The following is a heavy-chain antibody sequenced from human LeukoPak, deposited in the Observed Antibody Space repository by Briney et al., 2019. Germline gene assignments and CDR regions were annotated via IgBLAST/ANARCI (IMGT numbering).Heavy chain of an antibody. J-gene: IGHJ6*03. CDR3: ARHIPRYYMDV. D-gene: IGHD2-2*02. CDR1: GYSFTTYW. V-gene: IGHV5-51*01. Sequence: GESLKISCKAPGYSFTTYWIGWVRQVPGKGLEWMGIIYPADSTAHYSPSFQGQVTISVDKSINTAYLQWSRLKASDTAMYYCARHIPRYYMDVWGKGTTVTVSS. CDR2: IYPADSTA.